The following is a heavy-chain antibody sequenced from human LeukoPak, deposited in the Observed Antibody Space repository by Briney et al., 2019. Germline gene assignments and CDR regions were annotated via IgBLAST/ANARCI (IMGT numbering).Heavy chain of an antibody. V-gene: IGHV3-30*18. CDR3: AKDPLVRGVIITGDWFDP. CDR1: GFTFSSYG. Sequence: GGSLRLSCAASGFTFSSYGMHWVRQAPGKGLEWVAVISYGGSNKYYADSVKGRFTISRDNSKNTLYLQMNSLRAEDTAVYYCAKDPLVRGVIITGDWFDPWGQGTLVTVSS. J-gene: IGHJ5*02. D-gene: IGHD3-10*01. CDR2: ISYGGSNK.